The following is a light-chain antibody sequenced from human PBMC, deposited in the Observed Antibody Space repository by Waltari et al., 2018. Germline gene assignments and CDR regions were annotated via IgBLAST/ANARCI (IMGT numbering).Light chain of an antibody. CDR1: QSVKNN. V-gene: IGKV1-5*03. CDR3: QQYDTLPVT. Sequence: DRVTLTCRASQSVKNNLAWYQQKPGKAPKVVIHKASKLQSGVPSRFSGSGFGTEFTLTISSLQPEDFATYYCQQYDTLPVTFGGGTEVEIK. J-gene: IGKJ4*01. CDR2: KAS.